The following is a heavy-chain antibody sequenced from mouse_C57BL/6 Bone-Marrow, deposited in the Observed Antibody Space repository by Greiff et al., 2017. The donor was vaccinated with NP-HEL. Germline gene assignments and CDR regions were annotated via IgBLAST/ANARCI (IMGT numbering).Heavy chain of an antibody. Sequence: QVQLKESGAELVKPGASVKISCKASGYAFSSYWMNWVKQRPGKGLEWIGQIYPGDGDTNYNGKFKGKATLTADKSSSTAYMQLSSLTSEDSAVYFCAFPSYYPNWYFDVWGTGTTVTVSS. V-gene: IGHV1-80*01. CDR3: AFPSYYPNWYFDV. CDR2: IYPGDGDT. CDR1: GYAFSSYW. J-gene: IGHJ1*03. D-gene: IGHD1-1*01.